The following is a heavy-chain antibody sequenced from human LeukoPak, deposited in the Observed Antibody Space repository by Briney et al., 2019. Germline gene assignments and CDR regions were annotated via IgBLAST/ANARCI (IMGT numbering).Heavy chain of an antibody. Sequence: ETLSLTCAVYGGSFSGFYWSWIRQPPGKGLEWIGEINHSGSTNYNPSLKSRVTISVDTSKNQFSLKLSSVTAADTAVYYCASVYDSSGYYPFWGQGTLVTVSS. CDR2: INHSGST. J-gene: IGHJ4*02. D-gene: IGHD3-22*01. V-gene: IGHV4-34*01. CDR1: GGSFSGFY. CDR3: ASVYDSSGYYPF.